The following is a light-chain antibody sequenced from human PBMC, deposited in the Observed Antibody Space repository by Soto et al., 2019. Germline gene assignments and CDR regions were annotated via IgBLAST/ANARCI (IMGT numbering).Light chain of an antibody. CDR2: DVS. Sequence: EIVLTQSPATLSLSPGERATLSCRASQSVSTFLAWYQEKPGQAPRLLIYDVSTRATGVPARFSGSGSGTDFTLTISGLEPGDFAVYYCQQRINWPSITFGQGTRLDIK. CDR1: QSVSTF. V-gene: IGKV3-11*01. CDR3: QQRINWPSIT. J-gene: IGKJ5*01.